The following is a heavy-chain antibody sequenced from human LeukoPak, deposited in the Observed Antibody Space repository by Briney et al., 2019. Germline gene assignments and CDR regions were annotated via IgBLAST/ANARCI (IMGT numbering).Heavy chain of an antibody. J-gene: IGHJ6*02. CDR1: GYTFTSYD. V-gene: IGHV1-8*01. Sequence: ASVKVSCKAFGYTFTSYDINWVRQATGQGLEWMGWMNPNSGNTGYAQKFQGRVTMTRNTSISTAYMELSSLRSEDTAVYYCARVLVPGVRGVTPDYGMDVWGQGTTVTVSS. D-gene: IGHD3-10*01. CDR2: MNPNSGNT. CDR3: ARVLVPGVRGVTPDYGMDV.